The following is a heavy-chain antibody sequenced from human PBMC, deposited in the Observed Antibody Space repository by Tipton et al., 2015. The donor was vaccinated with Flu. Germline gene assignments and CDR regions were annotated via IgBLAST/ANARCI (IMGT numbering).Heavy chain of an antibody. V-gene: IGHV4-39*07. CDR3: VTNLITMVRGVITTDDAFDI. CDR2: IYYSGST. Sequence: TLSLTCTVSGGSISSSNYYWGWIRQPPGKGLEWIGTIYYSGSTYSNPSLKSRVTISVDTSKNQFSLKLSSVTAADTAVYYCVTNLITMVRGVITTDDAFDIWGQGTMVTVSS. CDR1: GGSISSSNYY. J-gene: IGHJ3*02. D-gene: IGHD3-10*01.